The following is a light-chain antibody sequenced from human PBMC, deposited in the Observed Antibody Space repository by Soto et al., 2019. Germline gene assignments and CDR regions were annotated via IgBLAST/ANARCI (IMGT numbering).Light chain of an antibody. CDR2: EGS. V-gene: IGLV2-23*01. CDR3: CSYAGSTTYIL. J-gene: IGLJ2*01. Sequence: QSVLAQPASVSGSPGQSITISCTGTCSDVGSYNLVSWYQQHPGKAPKLMIYEGSKRPSGVSNRFSGSKSGNTASLTISGLQAEDEADYYCCSYAGSTTYILFGGGTQLTVL. CDR1: CSDVGSYNL.